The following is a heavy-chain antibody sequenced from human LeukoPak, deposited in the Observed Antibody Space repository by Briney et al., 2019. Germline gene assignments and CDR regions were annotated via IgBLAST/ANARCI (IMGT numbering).Heavy chain of an antibody. CDR3: ARDSVTQYSSGPTPNWFDP. CDR2: INPNSGGT. CDR1: GYTFTGYY. V-gene: IGHV1-2*02. Sequence: GASVKVSCKASGYTFTGYYMHWVRQAPGQGLEWMGWINPNSGGTNYAQKFQGRVTMTRDTSISTAYMELSRLRSDDTAVYYCARDSVTQYSSGPTPNWFDPWGQGTLVTVSS. D-gene: IGHD6-19*01. J-gene: IGHJ5*02.